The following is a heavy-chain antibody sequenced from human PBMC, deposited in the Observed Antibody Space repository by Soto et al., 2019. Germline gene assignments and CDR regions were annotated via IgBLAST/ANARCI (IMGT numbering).Heavy chain of an antibody. V-gene: IGHV3-48*01. D-gene: IGHD3-10*01. Sequence: GGSLRLSCAASGFTFSSYSMNWVRQAPGKGLEWVSYISSSSSTIYYADSVKGRFTISRDNAKNSLYLQMNSLRAEDTAVYYCAGGSGSYYHHYYYYMDVWGKGTTVTV. CDR3: AGGSGSYYHHYYYYMDV. CDR1: GFTFSSYS. CDR2: ISSSSSTI. J-gene: IGHJ6*03.